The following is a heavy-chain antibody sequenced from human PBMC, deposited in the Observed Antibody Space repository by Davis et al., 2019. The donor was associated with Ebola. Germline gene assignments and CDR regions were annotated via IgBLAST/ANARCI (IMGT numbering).Heavy chain of an antibody. CDR3: ARAEWLRFNRFDY. V-gene: IGHV1-69*06. J-gene: IGHJ4*02. CDR1: GGTFSSYA. D-gene: IGHD5-12*01. Sequence: AASVKVSCKASGGTFSSYAISWVRQAPRQGLEWMGGIIPIFGTANYAQKFQGRVTITADKSTSTAYMELSSLRSEDTAVYYCARAEWLRFNRFDYWGQGTLVTVSS. CDR2: IIPIFGTA.